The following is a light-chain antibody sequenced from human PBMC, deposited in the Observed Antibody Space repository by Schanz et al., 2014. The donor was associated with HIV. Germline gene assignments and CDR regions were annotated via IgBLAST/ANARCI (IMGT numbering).Light chain of an antibody. J-gene: IGKJ2*01. CDR1: QRLSSSY. Sequence: EIVLTQSPGSLSLSPGGRATLSCGASQRLSSSYLAWYQQKRDQPPRLVIYATSTRAAGIPDRFSGTGSGTYFTLTISRLEPEDFAVYYCQQYGSSPVTFGQGTKLEIK. CDR2: ATS. CDR3: QQYGSSPVT. V-gene: IGKV3-20*01.